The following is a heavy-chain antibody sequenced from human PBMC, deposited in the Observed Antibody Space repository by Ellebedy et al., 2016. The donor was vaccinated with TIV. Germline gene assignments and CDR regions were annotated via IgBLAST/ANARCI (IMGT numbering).Heavy chain of an antibody. J-gene: IGHJ3*02. CDR2: IYNSGNT. CDR3: ARGGDPYYYDSSGPLHPLDAFDI. V-gene: IGHV4-31*03. CDR1: GGSISSGNYY. D-gene: IGHD3-22*01. Sequence: MPSETLSLTCTVSGGSISSGNYYWIWIRQHPGKGLEWIGHIYNSGNTYYNPSIKSRVTVSVDTSKNQFYLKLSSVTAAVKAVYYCARGGDPYYYDSSGPLHPLDAFDIWGQGTMVTVSS.